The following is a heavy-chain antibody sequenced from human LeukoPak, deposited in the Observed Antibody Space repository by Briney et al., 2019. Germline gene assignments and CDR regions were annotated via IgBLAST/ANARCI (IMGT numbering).Heavy chain of an antibody. CDR3: ARQFLLYYYDSSGYYSFPDY. CDR2: IYYSGST. V-gene: IGHV4-39*01. D-gene: IGHD3-22*01. J-gene: IGHJ4*02. Sequence: TASETLSLTCTVSGGSISSSSYYWGWIRQPPGKGLEWIGSIYYSGSTYYNPSLKSRVTISVDTSKNQFSLKLSSVTAADTAVYYCARQFLLYYYDSSGYYSFPDYWGQGTLVTVSS. CDR1: GGSISSSSYY.